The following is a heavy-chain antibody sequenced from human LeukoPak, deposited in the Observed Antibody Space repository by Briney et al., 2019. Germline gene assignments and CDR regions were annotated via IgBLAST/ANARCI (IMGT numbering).Heavy chain of an antibody. Sequence: GGSLRLSCTASGFTFRSYSMNWVRQAPGKGLEWLSYIRSTSSAIYYADSLKGRFTISRDNAKNSLYLQMDSLRDEDTAVYYCARVIGSYGDSAYWGQGTLVTVSS. CDR3: ARVIGSYGDSAY. D-gene: IGHD3-16*01. V-gene: IGHV3-48*02. J-gene: IGHJ4*02. CDR1: GFTFRSYS. CDR2: IRSTSSAI.